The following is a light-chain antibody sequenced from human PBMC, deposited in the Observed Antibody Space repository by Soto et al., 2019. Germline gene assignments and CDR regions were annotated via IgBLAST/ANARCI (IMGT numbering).Light chain of an antibody. CDR1: SSDVGGYNY. CDR2: YVS. CDR3: SSYTGSSADV. V-gene: IGLV2-14*03. J-gene: IGLJ1*01. Sequence: QSVLPQPASVSGSPGPSITISCTGTSSDVGGYNYVSWYQQHPGKAPKLMIYYVSRRPSGVSNRFSGSKSGNTASLTISGLQAEDEADYYCSSYTGSSADVFGTGTKVTVL.